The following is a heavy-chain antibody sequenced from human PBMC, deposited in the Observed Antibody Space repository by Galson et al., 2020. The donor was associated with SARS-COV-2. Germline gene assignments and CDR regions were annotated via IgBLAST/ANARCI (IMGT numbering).Heavy chain of an antibody. CDR1: GFTFSSYG. CDR2: ISYDGSNK. J-gene: IGHJ3*02. V-gene: IGHV3-30*18. Sequence: GGSLRLSCAASGFTFSSYGMHWVRQAPGKGLEWVAVISYDGSNKYYADSVKGRFTISRDNSKNTLYLQMNSLRAEDTAVYYCAKDWDTVYYYGSGSYSPDAFDIWGQGTMVTVSS. D-gene: IGHD3-10*01. CDR3: AKDWDTVYYYGSGSYSPDAFDI.